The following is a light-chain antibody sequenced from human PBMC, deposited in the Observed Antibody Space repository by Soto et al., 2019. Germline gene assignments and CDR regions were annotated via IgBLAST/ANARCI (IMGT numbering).Light chain of an antibody. Sequence: QSVLTQPASVSGSPGQSIAISCTGTSSDVGGYNYVSWYQQHPGKAPKLMVYDVSNRPSGVSNRFSGSKSGNTASLTISGLQAEDVADYYCSSYTSSSTYVFGTGTNVTVL. CDR1: SSDVGGYNY. CDR2: DVS. J-gene: IGLJ1*01. V-gene: IGLV2-14*01. CDR3: SSYTSSSTYV.